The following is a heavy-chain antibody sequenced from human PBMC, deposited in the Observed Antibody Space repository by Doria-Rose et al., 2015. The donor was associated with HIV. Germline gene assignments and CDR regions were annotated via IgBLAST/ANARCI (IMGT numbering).Heavy chain of an antibody. CDR1: GYGFTRYW. CDR2: VYHGDSDT. Sequence: QLYCKGSGYGFTRYWISGVRQVPGKGMEWMGIVYHGDSDTRYSPSFRGQVPISVDKSLNTAYLAWNSLKAPATALYFCARRRGEGNADELWGRGTMVTVSS. CDR3: ARRRGEGNADEL. V-gene: IGHV5-51*01. J-gene: IGHJ3*01. D-gene: IGHD3-10*01.